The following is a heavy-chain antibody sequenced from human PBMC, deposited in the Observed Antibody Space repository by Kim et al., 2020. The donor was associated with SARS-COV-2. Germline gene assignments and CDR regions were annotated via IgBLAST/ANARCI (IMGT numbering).Heavy chain of an antibody. CDR3: ACTITMVQEVIITPVYMDV. J-gene: IGHJ6*03. V-gene: IGHV1-2*06. CDR1: VYTFTGYY. D-gene: IGHD3-10*01. Sequence: ASVKVSCKASVYTFTGYYMHWVRQAPGQGLEWMGRINPNSGGTNYAQKFQGRVTMTRDTSISTAYMELSRLRSDDTAVYYCACTITMVQEVIITPVYMDVWGKGTTVTVSS. CDR2: INPNSGGT.